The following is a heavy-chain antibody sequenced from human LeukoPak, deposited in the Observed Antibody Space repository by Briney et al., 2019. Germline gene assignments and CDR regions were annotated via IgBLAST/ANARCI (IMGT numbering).Heavy chain of an antibody. D-gene: IGHD3-22*01. CDR1: GGTFSSYA. CDR3: ARDWYYDSSGPH. CDR2: IIPILGIA. J-gene: IGHJ4*02. V-gene: IGHV1-69*04. Sequence: ASVKVSCKASGGTFSSYAISWVRQAPGQGLEWMGRIIPILGIANYAQKFQGRVTITADKSTSTAYMELSSLRSEDTAVYYCARDWYYDSSGPHWGQGTLVTVSS.